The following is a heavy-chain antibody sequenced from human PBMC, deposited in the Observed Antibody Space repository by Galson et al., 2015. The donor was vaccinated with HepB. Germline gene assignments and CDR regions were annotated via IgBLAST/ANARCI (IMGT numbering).Heavy chain of an antibody. CDR3: AKGNRWLRLLPYYYYYGMDV. CDR2: ISGSGGST. CDR1: GFTFSSYA. D-gene: IGHD5-12*01. V-gene: IGHV3-23*01. Sequence: SLRLSCAASGFTFSSYARSWVRQAPGKGLEWVSAISGSGGSTYYADSVKGRFTISRDNSKNKLYLQMNSLRAEDTAVYYCAKGNRWLRLLPYYYYYGMDVWGQGTTVTVSS. J-gene: IGHJ6*02.